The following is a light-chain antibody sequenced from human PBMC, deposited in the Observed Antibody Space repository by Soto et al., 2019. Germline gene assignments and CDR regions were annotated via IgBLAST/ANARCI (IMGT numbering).Light chain of an antibody. J-gene: IGKJ1*01. CDR3: QQYSSSTT. Sequence: DIQMTQSPSTLSASVGDRVTRACRASRSISPWLAWYQQKPGKPPKLLIYGASSLAAGVPSRFSGSGSGTDFTLTISSLQPDDFASYYCQQYSSSTTFGQGTKVDI. CDR1: RSISPW. CDR2: GAS. V-gene: IGKV1-5*01.